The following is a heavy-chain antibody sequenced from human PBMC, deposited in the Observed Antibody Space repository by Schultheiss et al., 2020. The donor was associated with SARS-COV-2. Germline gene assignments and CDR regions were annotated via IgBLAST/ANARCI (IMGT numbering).Heavy chain of an antibody. CDR2: IYSCGST. J-gene: IGHJ4*02. D-gene: IGHD3-22*01. CDR3: ARDSQDSSGYSEFDY. CDR1: GFIVSSNY. Sequence: GESLKISCAASGFIVSSNYMSWVRQAPGKGLEWVSVIYSCGSTYYADSVKGRFTISRDNSKNTLYLQMNSLRAEDTAVYYCARDSQDSSGYSEFDYWGQGTLVTVSS. V-gene: IGHV3-66*03.